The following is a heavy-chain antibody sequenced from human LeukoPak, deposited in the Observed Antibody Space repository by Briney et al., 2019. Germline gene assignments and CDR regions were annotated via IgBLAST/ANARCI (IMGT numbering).Heavy chain of an antibody. CDR2: IKQDGSEK. D-gene: IGHD6-13*01. J-gene: IGHJ5*02. CDR3: ARESPQSPGIAAAAWFDP. CDR1: VFTFSSYW. Sequence: GGSLRLSCAASVFTFSSYWMSWVRQAPGKGLEWVANIKQDGSEKYYVDSVKGRFTISRDNAKNSLYLQMNSLRAEDTAVYYCARESPQSPGIAAAAWFDPWGQGTLVTVSS. V-gene: IGHV3-7*01.